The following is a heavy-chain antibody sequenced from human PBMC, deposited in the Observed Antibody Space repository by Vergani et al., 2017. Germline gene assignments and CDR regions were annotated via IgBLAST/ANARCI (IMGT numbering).Heavy chain of an antibody. J-gene: IGHJ4*02. Sequence: QVQLQESGPGLVKPSETLSLTCTVSNYSISRGYFWGWIRRPPGKGLEWIASFHHTGMTYNNPSLKSRVTISVDTSKNLISLKLNSVTAADTALCYCARHVGSRNFYHLFDSWGQGALVTVSS. V-gene: IGHV4-38-2*02. CDR2: FHHTGMT. CDR3: ARHVGSRNFYHLFDS. D-gene: IGHD2-2*01. CDR1: NYSISRGYF.